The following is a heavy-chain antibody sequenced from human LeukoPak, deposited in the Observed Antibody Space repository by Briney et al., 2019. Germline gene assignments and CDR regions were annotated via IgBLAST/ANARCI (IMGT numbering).Heavy chain of an antibody. D-gene: IGHD6-13*01. Sequence: GGSLRLSCSASGFTFSTYWMVWVRQAPGKGLEWVANSEEDGSEKNYVDSVKGRFTISRDNAKNSMYLQMNSLRAEDTAVYYCARDPDLAPPGTGDFDYCGQGTLVTVSS. V-gene: IGHV3-7*01. CDR1: GFTFSTYW. CDR2: SEEDGSEK. CDR3: ARDPDLAPPGTGDFDY. J-gene: IGHJ4*02.